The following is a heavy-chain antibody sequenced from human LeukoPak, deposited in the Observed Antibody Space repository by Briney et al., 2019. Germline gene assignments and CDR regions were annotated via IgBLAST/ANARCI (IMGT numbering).Heavy chain of an antibody. CDR2: ISAYNGNT. D-gene: IGHD1-20*01. CDR1: GYTFTSYG. Sequence: ASVKVSCKASGYTFTSYGISWVRQALGQGLEWMGWISAYNGNTNYAQKLQGRVTMTTDTSTSTAYMELRSLRSDDTVVYYCARYGGTYNWNYYYYYYMDVWGKGTTVTVSS. J-gene: IGHJ6*03. CDR3: ARYGGTYNWNYYYYYYMDV. V-gene: IGHV1-18*01.